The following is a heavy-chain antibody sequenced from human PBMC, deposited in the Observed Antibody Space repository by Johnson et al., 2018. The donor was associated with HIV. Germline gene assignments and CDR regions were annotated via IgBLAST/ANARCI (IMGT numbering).Heavy chain of an antibody. J-gene: IGHJ3*02. CDR3: ARYSWNVGAFDI. CDR1: GFTFDDYA. Sequence: VQLVESGGGVVRPGGSLRLSCAASGFTFDDYAMHWVRQAPGKGLEWVSGISWNSGSIGYADSVKGRFTISRDNAKNSLYLQMNSLRAEDTALYYCARYSWNVGAFDIWGQGTMVTVSS. CDR2: ISWNSGSI. V-gene: IGHV3-9*01. D-gene: IGHD1-20*01.